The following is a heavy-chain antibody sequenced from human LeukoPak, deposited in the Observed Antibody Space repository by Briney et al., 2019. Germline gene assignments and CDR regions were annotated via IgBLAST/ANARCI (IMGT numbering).Heavy chain of an antibody. CDR2: IYYSGST. J-gene: IGHJ4*02. Sequence: SETLSLTRTVSGGSISSSSYYSGWIRQPPGNGLEWIGSIYYSGSTYYNPSLKSRVTISVDTSKHQFSLKLRPVTAADTAVYYCARLVAARWEYWGQGTLVTVSS. V-gene: IGHV4-39*01. CDR1: GGSISSSSYY. CDR3: ARLVAARWEY. D-gene: IGHD6-6*01.